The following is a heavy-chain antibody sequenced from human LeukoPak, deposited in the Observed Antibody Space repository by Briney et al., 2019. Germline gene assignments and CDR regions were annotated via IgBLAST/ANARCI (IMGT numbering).Heavy chain of an antibody. V-gene: IGHV1-2*02. CDR3: ARDSGHSSSWYPVTEYWFDP. J-gene: IGHJ5*02. CDR2: INPNSGGT. CDR1: GYTFTGYY. D-gene: IGHD6-13*01. Sequence: ASVKVSCKASGYTFTGYYIHWVRQAPGQGLEWMGWINPNSGGTNYAQKFQGRVTMTRDTSISTAYMELTRLRSDDTAVYYCARDSGHSSSWYPVTEYWFDPWGQGTLVTVSS.